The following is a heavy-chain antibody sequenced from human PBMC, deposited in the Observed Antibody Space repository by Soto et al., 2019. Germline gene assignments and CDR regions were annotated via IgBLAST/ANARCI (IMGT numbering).Heavy chain of an antibody. CDR2: IYYSGST. V-gene: IGHV4-31*03. D-gene: IGHD3-10*01. CDR3: ARDVRGSSGRRVDV. J-gene: IGHJ6*04. CDR1: GGSINSSEYY. Sequence: VQLQQSGPGLVKPSQTLSLTCTVSGGSINSSEYYWSWIRQHSGKGLEWIGHIYYSGSTYYNPSLKSRVAISVDTSDNNFSLKLSSVTAADTAVYYCARDVRGSSGRRVDVWGKWTTVTVSS.